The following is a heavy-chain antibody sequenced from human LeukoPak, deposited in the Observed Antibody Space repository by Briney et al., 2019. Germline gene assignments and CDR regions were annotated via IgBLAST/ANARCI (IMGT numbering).Heavy chain of an antibody. V-gene: IGHV1-2*02. Sequence: GASVKVSCKASGYTFTGYYMHWVRQAPGQGLEWMGWINPNSGGTNYAQKFQGRVTMTRDTSISTAYMELSRLRSDDTAVYYCARESRYCSSTSCYYYFDYWGQGTLVTVSS. CDR1: GYTFTGYY. CDR3: ARESRYCSSTSCYYYFDY. CDR2: INPNSGGT. D-gene: IGHD2-2*01. J-gene: IGHJ4*02.